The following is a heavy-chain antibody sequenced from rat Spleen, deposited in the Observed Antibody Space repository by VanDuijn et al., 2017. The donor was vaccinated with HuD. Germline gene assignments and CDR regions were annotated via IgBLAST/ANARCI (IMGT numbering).Heavy chain of an antibody. Sequence: EVQLVESGGGLVQPGRSMKLSCAASGFTFSNYYMAWVRQAPTKGLEWVASISTGGGNTYYRDTVKGRFTISRDNAKSTLYLQMDSLRSEDTATYYCARRGYPDWYFDFWGPGTMVTVSS. D-gene: IGHD1-4*01. V-gene: IGHV5-25*01. CDR2: ISTGGGNT. CDR3: ARRGYPDWYFDF. CDR1: GFTFSNYY. J-gene: IGHJ1*01.